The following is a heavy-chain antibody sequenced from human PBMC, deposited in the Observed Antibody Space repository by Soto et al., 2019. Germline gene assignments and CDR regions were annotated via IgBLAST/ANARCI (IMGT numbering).Heavy chain of an antibody. D-gene: IGHD6-13*01. V-gene: IGHV5-10-1*01. CDR1: GYSFTSYW. Sequence: GESLKISCKGPGYSFTSYWISWVRQMPGKGLEWMGRIDPSDSYTNYSPSFQGHVTISADKSISTAYLQWSSLKASDTAMYYCGGSSWGYYYYGMDVWGQGTTVTVSS. J-gene: IGHJ6*02. CDR3: GGSSWGYYYYGMDV. CDR2: IDPSDSYT.